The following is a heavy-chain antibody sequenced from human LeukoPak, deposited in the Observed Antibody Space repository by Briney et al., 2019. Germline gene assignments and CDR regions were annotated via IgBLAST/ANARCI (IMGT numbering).Heavy chain of an antibody. Sequence: ASVKVSCKASGYTFTSYDINWVRQATGQGLEWMGWMNPNSGNTGYAQKFQGRVTMTRNTSISTAYMELSSLRSEDTAVYYCARVPSVDLISLWFGEVSILFDYWGQGTLVTVSS. CDR2: MNPNSGNT. D-gene: IGHD3-10*01. CDR3: ARVPSVDLISLWFGEVSILFDY. V-gene: IGHV1-8*01. CDR1: GYTFTSYD. J-gene: IGHJ4*02.